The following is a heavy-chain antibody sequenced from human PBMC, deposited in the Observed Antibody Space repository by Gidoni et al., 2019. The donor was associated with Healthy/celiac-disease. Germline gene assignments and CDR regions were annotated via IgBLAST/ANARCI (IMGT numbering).Heavy chain of an antibody. Sequence: EVQLVESGGGLVQPGRSLRLSCAASGFTFDDYAMHWVRQAPGKGLEWVSGISWNSGSIGYADSVKGRFTISRDNAKNSLYLQMNSLRAEDTALYYCAKDEEAGDYGLTGGMDVWGQGTTVTVSS. CDR1: GFTFDDYA. CDR2: ISWNSGSI. CDR3: AKDEEAGDYGLTGGMDV. V-gene: IGHV3-9*01. J-gene: IGHJ6*02. D-gene: IGHD4-17*01.